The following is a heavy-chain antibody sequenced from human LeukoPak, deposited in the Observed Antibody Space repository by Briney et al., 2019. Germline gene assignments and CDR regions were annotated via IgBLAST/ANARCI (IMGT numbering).Heavy chain of an antibody. CDR1: GGSFSDYW. J-gene: IGHJ5*02. V-gene: IGHV4-34*01. Sequence: SETLSLTCAVYGGSFSDYWWTWIRQSPGKGLEWIGEVNHSGRTNYNPSLKSRVSISVDRSKKQFSLKLSSVTAADTAVYYCARVPVVIDLWWFDPWGQGTLVTVSS. CDR2: VNHSGRT. CDR3: ARVPVVIDLWWFDP. D-gene: IGHD2-21*01.